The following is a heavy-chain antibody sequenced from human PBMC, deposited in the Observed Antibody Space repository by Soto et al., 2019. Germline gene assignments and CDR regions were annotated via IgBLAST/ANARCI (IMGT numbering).Heavy chain of an antibody. Sequence: QLQLQESGSGLVKPSQTLSLTCAVSGGSISSGGYSWSWIRQPPGKGLEWIGYIYHSGNIYYNPSPXSXXTISVDRSKNQFSLKLSSVTAADPAVYYCARIPSPWGQGTLVTVSS. CDR1: GGSISSGGYS. D-gene: IGHD2-21*01. J-gene: IGHJ5*02. CDR2: IYHSGNI. CDR3: ARIPSP. V-gene: IGHV4-30-2*01.